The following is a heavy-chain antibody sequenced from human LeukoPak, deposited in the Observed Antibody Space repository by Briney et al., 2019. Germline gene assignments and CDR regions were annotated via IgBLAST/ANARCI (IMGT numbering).Heavy chain of an antibody. CDR1: GFTPRSYD. CDR2: TSGSGVNS. Sequence: GGSLRLSCAASGFTPRSYDMSWVRQAPGKGLEWVAATSGSGVNSYYADSVRGRFTISRDNSQNTLYLQMDSLRAEDTALYYCAKEYSGYDFDYWGQGTLVTVSS. CDR3: AKEYSGYDFDY. D-gene: IGHD5-12*01. V-gene: IGHV3-23*01. J-gene: IGHJ4*02.